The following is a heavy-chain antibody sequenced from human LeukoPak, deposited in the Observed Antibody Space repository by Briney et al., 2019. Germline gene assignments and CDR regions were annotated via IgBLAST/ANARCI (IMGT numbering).Heavy chain of an antibody. CDR3: AREFGYSSGWYLPDY. J-gene: IGHJ4*02. Sequence: TSETLSLTCAVYGAPFNAYYWSWIRQTPGRGLEWIGEINQSGTANYNPSLKIRVTISVDTSKNQFSLKLTSVTAADTAVYYCAREFGYSSGWYLPDYWGQGTLVTVSS. V-gene: IGHV4-34*01. D-gene: IGHD6-19*01. CDR1: GAPFNAYY. CDR2: INQSGTA.